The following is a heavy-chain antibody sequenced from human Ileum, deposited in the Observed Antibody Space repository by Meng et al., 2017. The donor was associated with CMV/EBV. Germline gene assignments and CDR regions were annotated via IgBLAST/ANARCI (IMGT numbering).Heavy chain of an antibody. J-gene: IGHJ5*02. Sequence: SETLSLTCTVSGGSISSFYWSWIRQPPGKGLEWIGYIYYSGSTNYNPSLKSRVTISVDTSKNQFSLKLSSVTAADTAVYYCARDGSGSNSYWFDPWGQGTLVTVS. CDR2: IYYSGST. D-gene: IGHD3-10*01. V-gene: IGHV4-59*01. CDR3: ARDGSGSNSYWFDP. CDR1: GGSISSFY.